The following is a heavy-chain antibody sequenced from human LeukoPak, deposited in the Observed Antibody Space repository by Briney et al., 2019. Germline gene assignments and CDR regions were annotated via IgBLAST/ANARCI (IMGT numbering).Heavy chain of an antibody. CDR1: GITLTNFG. D-gene: IGHD3-22*01. J-gene: IGHJ4*02. CDR2: ISGSGGGT. CDR3: AKRGVVIRVILVGFHKEAYYFDS. Sequence: GGCLRPSCAVSGITLTNFGMTWVRQPARKVLEWVAGISGSGGGTNYEDSVKGRFTISRDNSKDTLYLQMNSLRAEDTAVYFCAKRGVVIRVILVGFHKEAYYFDSWGQGALVTVSS. V-gene: IGHV3-23*01.